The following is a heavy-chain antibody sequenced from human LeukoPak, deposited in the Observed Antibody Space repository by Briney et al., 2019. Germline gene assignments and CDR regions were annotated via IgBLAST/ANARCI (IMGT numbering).Heavy chain of an antibody. CDR3: AKTIAVADPNFDY. CDR2: IWYDGSNK. Sequence: PGRSLRLSCAASGFTFSSYGMHWVRQAPGKGLEWVAVIWYDGSNKYYADSVKGRFTISRDNSKNTLYLQMNSLRAEDTAVYYCAKTIAVADPNFDYWGQGTLVTVSS. V-gene: IGHV3-33*06. J-gene: IGHJ4*02. D-gene: IGHD6-19*01. CDR1: GFTFSSYG.